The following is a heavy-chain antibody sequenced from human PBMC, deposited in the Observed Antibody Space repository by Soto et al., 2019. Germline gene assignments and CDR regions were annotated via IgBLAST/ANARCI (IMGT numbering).Heavy chain of an antibody. V-gene: IGHV3-30*18. D-gene: IGHD6-6*01. CDR3: AKDRIAARYYYYYYGMDV. J-gene: IGHJ6*02. CDR1: GFTFSSYG. Sequence: GGSLRLSCAASGFTFSSYGMHWVRQAPGKGLEWVAVISYDGSNKYYADSVKGRFTISRDNSKNTLYLQMNSLRAEDTAVYYCAKDRIAARYYYYYYGMDVWGQGTTVTVSS. CDR2: ISYDGSNK.